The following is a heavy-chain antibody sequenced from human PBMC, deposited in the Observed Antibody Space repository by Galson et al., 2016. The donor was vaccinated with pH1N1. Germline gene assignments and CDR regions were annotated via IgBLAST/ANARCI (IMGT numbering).Heavy chain of an antibody. CDR3: AHRRSPYVDFCGGPNWFDS. CDR1: GFSLDTSGVG. V-gene: IGHV2-5*01. Sequence: PALVKPTQTLTLTCTVSGFSLDTSGVGVGWIRQPPGTALEWLGDICWNDEKRYSPSLRNSLTITKDASKNQVVLTMTNVDPVDTATYFCAHRRSPYVDFCGGPNWFDSWGQGTLVIVSS. D-gene: IGHD3-3*01. CDR2: ICWNDEK. J-gene: IGHJ5*01.